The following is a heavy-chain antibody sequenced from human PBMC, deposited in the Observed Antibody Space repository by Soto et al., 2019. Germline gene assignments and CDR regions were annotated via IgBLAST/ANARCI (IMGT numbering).Heavy chain of an antibody. Sequence: PGGSLRLSCAASGFTFSSYSMNWVRQAPGKGLEWVSSISSSSSYIYYADTVKGRITNSRDNAKNSLYLQMNSLRAEDTAVYYCARVGRVTGNDYWGQGTLVTVSS. D-gene: IGHD3-16*01. J-gene: IGHJ4*02. CDR3: ARVGRVTGNDY. CDR1: GFTFSSYS. CDR2: ISSSSSYI. V-gene: IGHV3-21*01.